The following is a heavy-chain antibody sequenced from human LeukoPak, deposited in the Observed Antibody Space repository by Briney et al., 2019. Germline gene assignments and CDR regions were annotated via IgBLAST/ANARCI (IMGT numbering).Heavy chain of an antibody. D-gene: IGHD1-26*01. V-gene: IGHV5-51*01. CDR3: ASRGGSYAVYY. CDR1: GYSFTSYW. CDR2: IYLGESVT. Sequence: GESLKISCKGSGYSFTSYWIGWVRQMPGKGLGWRGIIYLGESVTRYSPSFQGQVTISADKSISTAYLQWCSLRAADTAMYYWASRGGSYAVYYWGQGNLVTVSP. J-gene: IGHJ4*02.